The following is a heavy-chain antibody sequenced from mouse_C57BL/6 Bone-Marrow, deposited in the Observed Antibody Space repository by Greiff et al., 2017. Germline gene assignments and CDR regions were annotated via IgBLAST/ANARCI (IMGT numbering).Heavy chain of an antibody. J-gene: IGHJ4*01. CDR2: ISNGGGST. V-gene: IGHV5-12*01. D-gene: IGHD3-2*02. Sequence: DVQLVESGGGLVQPGGSLKLSCAASGFTFSDYYMYWVRQTPEKRLEWVAYISNGGGSTYYPDTVKGRFTISRDNAKNTLYLQMSRLKSEDTAMYYCARRVDSSSPMDYWGQGTSVTVSS. CDR1: GFTFSDYY. CDR3: ARRVDSSSPMDY.